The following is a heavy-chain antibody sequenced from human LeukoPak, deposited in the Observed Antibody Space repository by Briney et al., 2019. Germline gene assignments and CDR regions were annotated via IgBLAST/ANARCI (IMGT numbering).Heavy chain of an antibody. D-gene: IGHD6-19*01. J-gene: IGHJ3*02. Sequence: PGGSLRLSCAASGFTFSSYGMHWVRQAPGKGLEWVAVISYDGSNKYYADSVKGRFTISRDNSKNTLYLQMNSLRAEDTAVYYCAKGIAVAGTANDAFDIWGQGTMVTVSS. CDR1: GFTFSSYG. CDR2: ISYDGSNK. V-gene: IGHV3-30*18. CDR3: AKGIAVAGTANDAFDI.